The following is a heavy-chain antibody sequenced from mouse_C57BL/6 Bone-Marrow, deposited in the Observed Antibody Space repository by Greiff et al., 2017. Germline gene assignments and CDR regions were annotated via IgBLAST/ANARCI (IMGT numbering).Heavy chain of an antibody. Sequence: EVQGVESGGGLVKPGGSLKLSCAASGFTFSDYGMHWVRQAPEKGLEWVAYISSGRSTIYYADTVKGRFTISRDNAKNTLFLQMTSLRSEDTAMYYCAITTVVATDAMDYWGQGTSVTVSS. CDR3: AITTVVATDAMDY. J-gene: IGHJ4*01. CDR1: GFTFSDYG. V-gene: IGHV5-17*01. CDR2: ISSGRSTI. D-gene: IGHD1-1*01.